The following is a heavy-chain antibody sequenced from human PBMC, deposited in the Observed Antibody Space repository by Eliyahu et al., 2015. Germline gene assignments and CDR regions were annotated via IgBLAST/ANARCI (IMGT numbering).Heavy chain of an antibody. J-gene: IGHJ3*02. CDR2: IXWNSGSI. D-gene: IGHD3-16*01. Sequence: EVQLVXSGGGLVQPGRSLXLSCXASGXXFDDYAMHWVRQAPGKGLEWVSGIXWNSGSIGYADSVKGRFTISRDNAKNSLYLQMNSLRAEDTALYYCAKAPGGEYAFDIWGQGTMVTVSS. V-gene: IGHV3-9*01. CDR3: AKAPGGEYAFDI. CDR1: GXXFDDYA.